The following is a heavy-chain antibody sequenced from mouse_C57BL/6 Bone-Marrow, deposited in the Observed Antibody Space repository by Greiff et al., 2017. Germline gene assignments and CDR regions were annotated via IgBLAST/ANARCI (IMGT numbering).Heavy chain of an antibody. J-gene: IGHJ2*01. D-gene: IGHD2-3*01. CDR3: ASSDDTLLDY. V-gene: IGHV1-63*01. CDR2: IYPGGGYT. CDR1: GYTFTNYW. Sequence: QVQLKESGAELVRPGTSVKMSCKASGYTFTNYWIGWAKQRPGHGLEWIGDIYPGGGYTNYNEKFKGKATLTADKSSSTAYMQFRSLTSEDSAIYYCASSDDTLLDYWGQGTTLTVSS.